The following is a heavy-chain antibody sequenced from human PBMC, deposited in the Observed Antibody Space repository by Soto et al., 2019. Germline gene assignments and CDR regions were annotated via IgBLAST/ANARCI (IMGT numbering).Heavy chain of an antibody. CDR2: IYYSGST. CDR3: ARVYSSSCYSGAPGSWYFDL. CDR1: GGSISSYY. V-gene: IGHV4-59*08. D-gene: IGHD6-13*01. Sequence: QVQLQESGPGLVKPSETLSLTCTVSGGSISSYYWSWIRQPPGKGLEWIGYIYYSGSTNYNPSLKSRVTISVDTSKNQFSLKLSSVTAADTAVYYCARVYSSSCYSGAPGSWYFDLWGRGTLVTVSS. J-gene: IGHJ2*01.